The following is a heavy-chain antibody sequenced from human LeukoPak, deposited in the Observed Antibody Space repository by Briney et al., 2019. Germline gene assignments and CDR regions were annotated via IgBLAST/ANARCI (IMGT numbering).Heavy chain of an antibody. CDR1: GFTFTTYR. CDR3: ARAGFGYYFDY. CDR2: ISSSSSYT. J-gene: IGHJ4*02. V-gene: IGHV3-21*01. Sequence: GGSLRLSCAASGFTFTTYRMEWVRQAPGKGLEWVSSISSSSSYTYYADSVKGRFTISRDNAKNSLYLQMNSLRAEDTAVYYCARAGFGYYFDYWGQGTLVTVSS. D-gene: IGHD3-16*01.